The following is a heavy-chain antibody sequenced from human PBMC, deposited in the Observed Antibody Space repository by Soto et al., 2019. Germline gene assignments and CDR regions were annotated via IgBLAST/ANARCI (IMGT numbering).Heavy chain of an antibody. V-gene: IGHV4-34*01. CDR3: ARFRRTHQYYYYYYGMDV. Sequence: PSETLSLTCAVYGGSFSGYYWSWIRQPPGKGLEWIGEINHSGSTNYNPSLKSRVTISVDTSKNQFSLKLSSVTAADTAVYYCARFRRTHQYYYYYYGMDVWGQGTTVT. CDR1: GGSFSGYY. D-gene: IGHD1-7*01. CDR2: INHSGST. J-gene: IGHJ6*02.